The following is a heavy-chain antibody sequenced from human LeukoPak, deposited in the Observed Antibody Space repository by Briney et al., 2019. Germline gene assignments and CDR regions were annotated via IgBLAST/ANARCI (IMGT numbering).Heavy chain of an antibody. CDR1: GYTFTGYY. CDR3: ARATRPLPMDV. Sequence: ASVKVSCKASGYTFTGYYMHWVRQAPGQGLEWMGWINPNSGGTNCAQKFQGRVTMTRDTSISTAYMELSRLRSDDTAVYYCARATRPLPMDVWGKGTTVTVSS. J-gene: IGHJ6*03. V-gene: IGHV1-2*02. CDR2: INPNSGGT.